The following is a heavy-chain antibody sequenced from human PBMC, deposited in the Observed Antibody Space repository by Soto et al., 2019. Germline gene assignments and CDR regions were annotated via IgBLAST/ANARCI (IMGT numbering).Heavy chain of an antibody. V-gene: IGHV1-46*01. CDR3: ARVDSSGSVDY. CDR1: GYTFTKYY. CDR2: MHPAGGST. Sequence: QVQLVQSGAEVKKPGASVKVSCKASGYTFTKYYMHWVRQAPGQGLEWMGIMHPAGGSTSYAQKFQGRVTLTRDMSTGTVYMELSSLRSEDTAVYYCARVDSSGSVDYWGQGTLVTVSS. J-gene: IGHJ4*02. D-gene: IGHD3-22*01.